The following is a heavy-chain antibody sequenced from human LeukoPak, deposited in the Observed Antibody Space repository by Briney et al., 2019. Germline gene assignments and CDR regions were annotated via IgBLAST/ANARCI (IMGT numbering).Heavy chain of an antibody. J-gene: IGHJ6*02. CDR1: GFTVSSNY. CDR2: IYSGGST. CDR3: ARVGSGYYWDYYYGMDV. V-gene: IGHV3-53*05. Sequence: PGGSLRLSCAASGFTVSSNYMSWVRHTPGKGLEWVSVIYSGGSTYYADSVKGRFTISRDNSKNTLYLQMNSLRAEDTAVYYCARVGSGYYWDYYYGMDVWGQGTTVTVSS. D-gene: IGHD3-22*01.